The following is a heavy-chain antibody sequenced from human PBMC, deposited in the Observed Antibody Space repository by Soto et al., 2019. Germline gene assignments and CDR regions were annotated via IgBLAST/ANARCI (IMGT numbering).Heavy chain of an antibody. Sequence: QVQLQQWGAGLLKPSETLSLTCAVYGGSFSGYYWSWIRQPPGKGLEWIGEINHSGSTNYNPSLKSRVTPSVDTSMNQFALKLSSVTAADTAVYYFARGRGPYGGKRLVSDFDLLGRGPLVTVSS. J-gene: IGHJ2*01. CDR1: GGSFSGYY. V-gene: IGHV4-34*01. D-gene: IGHD4-17*01. CDR2: INHSGST. CDR3: ARGRGPYGGKRLVSDFDL.